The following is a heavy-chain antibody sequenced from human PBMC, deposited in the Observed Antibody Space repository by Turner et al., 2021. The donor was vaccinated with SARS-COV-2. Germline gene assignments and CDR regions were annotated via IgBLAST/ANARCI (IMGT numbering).Heavy chain of an antibody. CDR3: ARHSPELRGDYFNY. CDR1: GGSISSSSYY. J-gene: IGHJ4*02. Sequence: QLQLQESGAGLVKPSETLSLTSNVSGGSISSSSYYWGWIRQPPGKGLEWIGYIYYSGSTYYNPSLKSRVTISVDTSKNQFSLKLSSVTAADTAVYYCARHSPELRGDYFNYWGQGTLVTVSS. CDR2: IYYSGST. V-gene: IGHV4-39*01. D-gene: IGHD1-26*01.